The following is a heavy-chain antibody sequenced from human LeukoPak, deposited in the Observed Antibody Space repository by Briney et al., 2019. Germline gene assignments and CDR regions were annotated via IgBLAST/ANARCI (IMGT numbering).Heavy chain of an antibody. CDR3: AKVKTDILIADS. CDR1: GFTFRLFG. Sequence: GGSLRLSCAASGFTFRLFGMHWVRQAPGKGLEWVSFIRFDGSDTYHADSVKGRFTISRDNSKNTLYLQMNSLTSEDTAVYYCAKVKTDILIADSWGQGTLVTVSS. V-gene: IGHV3-30*02. J-gene: IGHJ4*02. CDR2: IRFDGSDT. D-gene: IGHD2-21*02.